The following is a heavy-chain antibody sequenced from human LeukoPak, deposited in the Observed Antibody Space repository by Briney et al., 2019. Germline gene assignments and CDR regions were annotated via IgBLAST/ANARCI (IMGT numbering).Heavy chain of an antibody. Sequence: GGSLRLSCAASGFTFNSYGMHWVRQAPGKGLEWAAVISYDGGNKFYADSVKGRFTISRDNSENALYLQMDSLRPEDTALYFCARSDYYGSGTCAYWGQGTLVTVSS. V-gene: IGHV3-30*03. CDR2: ISYDGGNK. CDR1: GFTFNSYG. CDR3: ARSDYYGSGTCAY. J-gene: IGHJ4*02. D-gene: IGHD3-10*01.